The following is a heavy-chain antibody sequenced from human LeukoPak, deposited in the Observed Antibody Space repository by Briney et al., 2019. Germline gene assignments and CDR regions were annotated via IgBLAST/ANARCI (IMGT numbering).Heavy chain of an antibody. CDR2: IFYSGST. CDR3: ARSGSGSTGGAFDI. Sequence: SETLSLTCTVSGGSISGYYWSWIRQPPGKGLEWIGYIFYSGSTNYNPSLKSRVTISVDTSKNQFSLKLSSVTAADTAVYYCARSGSGSTGGAFDIWGQGTTVTVSS. CDR1: GGSISGYY. V-gene: IGHV4-59*01. D-gene: IGHD3-10*01. J-gene: IGHJ3*02.